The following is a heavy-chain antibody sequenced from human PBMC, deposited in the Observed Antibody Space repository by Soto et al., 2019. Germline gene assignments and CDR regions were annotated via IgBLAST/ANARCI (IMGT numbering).Heavy chain of an antibody. CDR3: ARRRSTYLDS. CDR2: IFYSGNT. J-gene: IGHJ4*02. CDR1: GGSISTTTYY. Sequence: QLQLQESGPGLVKPSETLSLTCSVAGGSISTTTYYWGWLRQPPGKGLEWIGSIFYSGNTYYNPYLGSRVHLSVDTSKNQLSLKLSSVTDADTAVYYCARRRSTYLDSWGQGTLVTVSS. V-gene: IGHV4-39*01.